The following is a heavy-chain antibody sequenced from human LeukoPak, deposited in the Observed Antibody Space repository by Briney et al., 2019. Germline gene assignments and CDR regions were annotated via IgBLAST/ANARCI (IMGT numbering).Heavy chain of an antibody. V-gene: IGHV4-34*01. J-gene: IGHJ4*02. CDR1: GGSFSGYY. CDR3: ARYQPYSSSFWFDY. D-gene: IGHD6-13*01. Sequence: SETLSLTCPVYGGSFSGYYWSWIRQPPGKGLEWMGEINHSGSTNYNPSLKSRVTISVDTSKNQFSLKLSSVTAADTGVYYCARYQPYSSSFWFDYWGRGTLVTVSS. CDR2: INHSGST.